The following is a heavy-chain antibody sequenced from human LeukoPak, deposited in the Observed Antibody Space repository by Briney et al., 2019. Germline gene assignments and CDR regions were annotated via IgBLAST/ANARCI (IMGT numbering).Heavy chain of an antibody. D-gene: IGHD6-19*01. Sequence: GGSLRLSCADSGFTFSTYVMSWVRQAPGKGLEWISTISGGGSSTYYADSVKGRFTISRDNSKNTLYLQMNSLRAGDTAVYYCAKRASSGKYCDYWGQGTLVTVSS. CDR3: AKRASSGKYCDY. J-gene: IGHJ4*02. CDR1: GFTFSTYV. V-gene: IGHV3-23*01. CDR2: ISGGGSST.